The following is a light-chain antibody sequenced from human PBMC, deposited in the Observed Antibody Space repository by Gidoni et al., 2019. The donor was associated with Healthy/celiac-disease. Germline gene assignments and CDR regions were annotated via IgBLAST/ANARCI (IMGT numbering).Light chain of an antibody. CDR2: DAS. J-gene: IGKJ4*01. V-gene: IGKV3-11*01. Sequence: EIVFTQSPATLSLSPGVRAPHTCSASQNLSSYLAWYQQKPGQAPRLLIYDASTRATGIPARFSGSGSGTDFTLTISSLEPEDFAVYYCQQRSSWPLTFGGGTKVEIK. CDR3: QQRSSWPLT. CDR1: QNLSSY.